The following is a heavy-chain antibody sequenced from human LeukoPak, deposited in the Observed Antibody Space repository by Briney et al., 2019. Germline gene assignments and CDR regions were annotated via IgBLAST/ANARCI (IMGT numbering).Heavy chain of an antibody. J-gene: IGHJ6*02. Sequence: GGSLRLSCAASGFTFSDNYMSWIRQAPGKGLEWVSYLSGTSDTIDYADSVKGRFTISRNNAKNSVFLQMNSLRVEDTALYYCARGGAHGMDVWGQGTTVTVSS. CDR2: LSGTSDTI. CDR3: ARGGAHGMDV. V-gene: IGHV3-11*01. D-gene: IGHD1-26*01. CDR1: GFTFSDNY.